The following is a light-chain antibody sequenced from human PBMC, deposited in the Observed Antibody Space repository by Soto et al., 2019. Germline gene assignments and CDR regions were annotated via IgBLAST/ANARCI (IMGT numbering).Light chain of an antibody. CDR1: SGHSRYA. J-gene: IGLJ3*02. Sequence: QSVLTQSPSASASLGASVKLTCTLSSGHSRYAIAWHQQQPEKGPRYLMKLNSDGSHSKGDGIPDRFSGSSSGAERYLTISSLQSEDEADYYCQTWDTAIQLFGGGTQLTVL. CDR2: LNSDGSH. CDR3: QTWDTAIQL. V-gene: IGLV4-69*01.